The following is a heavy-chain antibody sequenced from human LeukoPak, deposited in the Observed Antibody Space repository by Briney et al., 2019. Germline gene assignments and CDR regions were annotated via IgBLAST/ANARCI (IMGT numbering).Heavy chain of an antibody. CDR3: ARTPGWLQFSYYFDY. CDR2: IYYSGST. D-gene: IGHD5-24*01. V-gene: IGHV4-30-4*01. CDR1: GGSISSGDYY. Sequence: SQTLSLTCTVSGGSISSGDYYWSWIRQPPGKGLEWIGYIYYSGSTYYNPSLKSRVTISVDTSKNQFSLKLSSVTAADTAVYYCARTPGWLQFSYYFDYWGQGTLVTVSS. J-gene: IGHJ4*02.